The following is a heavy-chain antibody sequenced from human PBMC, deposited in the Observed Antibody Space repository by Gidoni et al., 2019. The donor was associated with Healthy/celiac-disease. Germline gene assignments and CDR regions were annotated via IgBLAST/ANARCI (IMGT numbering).Heavy chain of an antibody. Sequence: QVQLQESGPGLVKPSQTLSLPCTVSGGSISSGGYYWRWIRQHPGKGLEWIGYSYYSGSTYYNPSLKSRVTISVDTSKNQFSLKLSSVTAADTAVYYCARARYSGSYIDYWGQGTLVTVSS. D-gene: IGHD1-26*01. CDR3: ARARYSGSYIDY. CDR1: GGSISSGGYY. V-gene: IGHV4-31*03. J-gene: IGHJ4*02. CDR2: SYYSGST.